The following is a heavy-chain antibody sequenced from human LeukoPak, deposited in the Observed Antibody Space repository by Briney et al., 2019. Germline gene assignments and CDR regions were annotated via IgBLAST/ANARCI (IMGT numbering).Heavy chain of an antibody. CDR2: ITGSGDGT. CDR3: VKGFVHPTYYFDY. J-gene: IGHJ4*02. CDR1: GFTFSNYD. D-gene: IGHD3-10*01. Sequence: GGSLRLSCAASGFTFSNYDMMWVRQAPGKRLEWVSSITGSGDGTYYADSVRGRFTISRDNSENTLYLQLNSLRAEDTAVYFCVKGFVHPTYYFDYWGQGTLVTVSS. V-gene: IGHV3-23*01.